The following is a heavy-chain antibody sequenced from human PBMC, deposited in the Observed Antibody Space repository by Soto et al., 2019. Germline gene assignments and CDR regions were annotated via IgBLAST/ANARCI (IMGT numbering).Heavy chain of an antibody. CDR1: GFTFSSYA. D-gene: IGHD2-15*01. V-gene: IGHV3-30-3*01. J-gene: IGHJ4*02. CDR2: ISYDGSNK. Sequence: QVQLVESGGGVDQPGRSLRLSCAASGFTFSSYAMDWVRQAPGTGLVWVAVISYDGSNKYYADSVKGRFTISRDNSKNTLYLQMNSLRAQDTAVYYCARVPSSSGRAHFDYWGQGTLVTVSS. CDR3: ARVPSSSGRAHFDY.